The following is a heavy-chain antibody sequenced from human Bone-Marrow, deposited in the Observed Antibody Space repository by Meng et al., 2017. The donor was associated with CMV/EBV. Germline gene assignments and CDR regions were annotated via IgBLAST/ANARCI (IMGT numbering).Heavy chain of an antibody. CDR3: ARLFCGSAGCQGREPLDY. CDR1: GYIFSNYG. D-gene: IGHD2-2*01. J-gene: IGHJ4*02. V-gene: IGHV1-18*04. CDR2: ISTYNGNT. Sequence: ASVKVSCKASGYIFSNYGITWVRQAPGQGLEWMGWISTYNGNTDYAQAFQGRVTVTTDTPTSTAYMDLRGLRSDDTAVYYCARLFCGSAGCQGREPLDYWGQGTLVTVSS.